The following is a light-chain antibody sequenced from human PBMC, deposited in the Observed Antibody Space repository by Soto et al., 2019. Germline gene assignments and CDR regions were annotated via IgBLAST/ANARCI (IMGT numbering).Light chain of an antibody. V-gene: IGLV1-40*01. CDR3: QSYDSSLSGNV. CDR2: GNN. CDR1: SSNIGAGYN. J-gene: IGLJ1*01. Sequence: QLVLTQPPSVSGAPGQRVTISCTGSSSNIGAGYNVHWYQQLPGTAPKLLIYGNNNRPSGVPDRFSGSKSGTSASLAITGLQAEDEADYYCQSYDSSLSGNVFGTGTKVTVL.